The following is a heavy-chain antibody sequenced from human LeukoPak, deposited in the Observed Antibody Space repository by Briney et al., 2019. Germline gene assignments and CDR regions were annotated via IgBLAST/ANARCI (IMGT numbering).Heavy chain of an antibody. CDR1: GFTFSSYS. V-gene: IGHV3-48*01. CDR2: ISSSSSTI. J-gene: IGHJ4*02. Sequence: GGSLRLSCAASGFTFSSYSMNWVRQAPGKGLEWVSYISSSSSTIYYADSVKGRFTISRDNAKNSLYLQMNSLRAEDTAVYYCARDTLLGIDYWGQGTLVTVSS. D-gene: IGHD7-27*01. CDR3: ARDTLLGIDY.